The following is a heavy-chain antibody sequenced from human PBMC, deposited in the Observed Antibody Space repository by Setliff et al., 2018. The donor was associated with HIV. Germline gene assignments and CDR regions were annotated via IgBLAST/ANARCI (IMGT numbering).Heavy chain of an antibody. CDR1: GFIFNNAW. CDR2: IKSKTDGGTT. Sequence: PGGSLRLSCAASGFIFNNAWMSWARQAPGKGLEWVGRIKSKTDGGTTDYAAPVKGRFTISRDDSKNTFYLQMDSLKTEDTVVYYCISLYLGYWGQGALVTVSS. V-gene: IGHV3-15*01. CDR3: ISLYLGY. J-gene: IGHJ4*02. D-gene: IGHD2-8*01.